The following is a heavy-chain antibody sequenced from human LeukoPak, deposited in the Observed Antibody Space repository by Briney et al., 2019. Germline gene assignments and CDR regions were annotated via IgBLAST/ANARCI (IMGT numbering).Heavy chain of an antibody. Sequence: PGGSLRLSRTASGFTFGGYAMSWVRQAPGKGLEWVSSISAGSEDSYYADSVKGRFTISRDNSKSTLYLQMNSLRADDTAVYYCARTIAQYSNTWLYYYYGLDVWGQGTTVTVSS. D-gene: IGHD1-7*01. CDR3: ARTIAQYSNTWLYYYYGLDV. CDR2: ISAGSEDS. V-gene: IGHV3-23*01. CDR1: GFTFGGYA. J-gene: IGHJ6*02.